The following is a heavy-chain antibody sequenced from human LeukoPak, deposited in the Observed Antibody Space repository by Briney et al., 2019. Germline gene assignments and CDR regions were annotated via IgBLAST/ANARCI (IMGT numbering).Heavy chain of an antibody. Sequence: GASVKVSCKASGYTFTSYDINWVRQATGQGLEWMGWMNPNSGNTGYAQKFQGRVTMTRNTSISTAYMELSSLRSEDTAVYYCARVPIQLRPNGPNKPPRLYYFDYWGQGTLVTVPS. J-gene: IGHJ4*02. CDR2: MNPNSGNT. D-gene: IGHD5-18*01. CDR1: GYTFTSYD. CDR3: ARVPIQLRPNGPNKPPRLYYFDY. V-gene: IGHV1-8*01.